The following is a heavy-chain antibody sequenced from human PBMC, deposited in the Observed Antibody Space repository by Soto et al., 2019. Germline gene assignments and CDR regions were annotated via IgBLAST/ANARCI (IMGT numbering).Heavy chain of an antibody. D-gene: IGHD6-19*01. J-gene: IGHJ4*02. Sequence: GGSLRLSCAASGCTFSSYWMHWVRQAPGKGLVWVSRINSDGSRTSYADSVKGRFTISRDNAKNTLYLQMNSLRAEDTAVYYCAVAVAGPTAIGYWGQGTLVTVSS. CDR3: AVAVAGPTAIGY. CDR1: GCTFSSYW. CDR2: INSDGSRT. V-gene: IGHV3-74*01.